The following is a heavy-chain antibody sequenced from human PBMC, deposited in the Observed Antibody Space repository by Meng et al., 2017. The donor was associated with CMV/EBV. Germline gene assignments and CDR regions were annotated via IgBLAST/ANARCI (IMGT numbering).Heavy chain of an antibody. J-gene: IGHJ6*02. CDR3: ARNPDFWSGYPFYYYYGMDV. CDR2: IIPILGIA. CDR1: GGTFSSYA. Sequence: SVKVSCKASGGTFSSYAISWVRQAPGQGLEWMGGIIPILGIANYAQKFQGRVTITTDESTSTAYMELSSLRSEDTAVYYCARNPDFWSGYPFYYYYGMDVWGQGTTVTVSS. D-gene: IGHD3-3*01. V-gene: IGHV1-69*10.